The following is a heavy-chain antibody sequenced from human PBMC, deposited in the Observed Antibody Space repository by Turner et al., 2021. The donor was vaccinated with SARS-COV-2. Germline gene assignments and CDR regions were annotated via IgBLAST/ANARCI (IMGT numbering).Heavy chain of an antibody. J-gene: IGHJ5*02. CDR2: INPNSGGT. D-gene: IGHD6-6*01. CDR1: GYTFTGYY. Sequence: QVQLVQSGADVQKPGASVKVSCKASGYTFTGYYMHWVRQAPGQGLEWMGWINPNSGGTNYAQKFKGRVTMTRDTSISTDYMDLSRLRSDDTAVYYCAREGAPVSSSSRVWFDPWGQGTLVTVSS. CDR3: AREGAPVSSSSRVWFDP. V-gene: IGHV1-2*02.